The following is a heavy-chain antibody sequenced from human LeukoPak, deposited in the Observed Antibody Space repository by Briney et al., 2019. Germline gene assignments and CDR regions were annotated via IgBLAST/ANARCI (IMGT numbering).Heavy chain of an antibody. CDR2: IYHSGST. J-gene: IGHJ4*02. CDR3: ARDQAVAATGDYFDY. D-gene: IGHD6-19*01. V-gene: IGHV4-4*02. Sequence: PSGTLSLTCAVSGGSISSSNWWSWVRQPPGKGLEWIGEIYHSGSTNYNPSLKSRVTISVDKSKNQFSLKLSPVTAADTAVYYCARDQAVAATGDYFDYWGQGTLVTVSS. CDR1: GGSISSSNW.